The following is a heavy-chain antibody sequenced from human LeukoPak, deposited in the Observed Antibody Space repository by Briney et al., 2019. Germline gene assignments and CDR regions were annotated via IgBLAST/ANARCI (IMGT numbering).Heavy chain of an antibody. CDR2: IIPIFGTA. CDR3: ARVTGPRITMVRGVILGIFDI. J-gene: IGHJ3*02. D-gene: IGHD3-10*01. V-gene: IGHV1-69*13. Sequence: SVKVSCKASGGTFSSYAISWVRQAPGQGLEWMGGIIPIFGTANYAQKFQGRVTITADESTSTAYMGLSSLRSEDTAVYYCARVTGPRITMVRGVILGIFDIWGQGTMVTVSS. CDR1: GGTFSSYA.